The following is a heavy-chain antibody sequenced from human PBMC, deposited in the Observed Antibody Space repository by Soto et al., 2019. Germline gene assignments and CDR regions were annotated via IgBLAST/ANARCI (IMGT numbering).Heavy chain of an antibody. CDR3: ARQGFGVLHGLVDV. CDR2: ISDIAYT. J-gene: IGHJ6*02. D-gene: IGHD3-10*01. V-gene: IGHV4-59*08. Sequence: WFRLTTGKGLEWIGYISDIAYTSYNPPLKGRVSISVDTSKNQFSLTLTSVTAADTAVYYCARQGFGVLHGLVDVWGQGTTVS.